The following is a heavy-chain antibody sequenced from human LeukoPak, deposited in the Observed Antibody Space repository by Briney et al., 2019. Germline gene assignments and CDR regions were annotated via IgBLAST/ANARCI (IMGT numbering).Heavy chain of an antibody. V-gene: IGHV3-53*01. Sequence: GGSLRLSCTVSGFTVSSNSMSWVRQAPGKGLEWVSFIYSGTIHYSDSVKGRFTISRDNAKNSLYLQMNSPRAEDTAVYYCARGMRDYYGSGSYDRPFDYWGQGTLVTVSS. D-gene: IGHD3-10*01. CDR1: GFTVSSNS. CDR2: IYSGTI. J-gene: IGHJ4*02. CDR3: ARGMRDYYGSGSYDRPFDY.